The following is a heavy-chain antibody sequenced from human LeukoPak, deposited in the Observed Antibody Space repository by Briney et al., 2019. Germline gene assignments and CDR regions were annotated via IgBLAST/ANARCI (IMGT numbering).Heavy chain of an antibody. CDR1: GFTFDDYG. V-gene: IGHV3-20*04. Sequence: PGGSLRLSCAASGFTFDDYGMSCVRQAPGKGLEWVSAINWNGGRTGYADSVKGRFTISRDNAKKSLYLQMNSLRAEDTALYYCARGAGGRYLVYWGQGTLVTVSS. J-gene: IGHJ4*02. D-gene: IGHD1-26*01. CDR2: INWNGGRT. CDR3: ARGAGGRYLVY.